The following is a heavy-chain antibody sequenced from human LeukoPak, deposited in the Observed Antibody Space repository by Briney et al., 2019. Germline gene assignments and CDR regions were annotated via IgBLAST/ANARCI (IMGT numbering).Heavy chain of an antibody. D-gene: IGHD3-3*01. CDR2: IRSKAYGGTT. V-gene: IGHV3-49*04. CDR1: GFTFGDYA. J-gene: IGHJ4*02. Sequence: GGSLRLSCTASGFTFGDYALSWVRQAPGKGLEWVGFIRSKAYGGTTEYAASVEGRVTISRDDSKSIAYLQMNSLKTEDTAVYYCLYDFGNYWGQGTLVTVSS. CDR3: LYDFGNY.